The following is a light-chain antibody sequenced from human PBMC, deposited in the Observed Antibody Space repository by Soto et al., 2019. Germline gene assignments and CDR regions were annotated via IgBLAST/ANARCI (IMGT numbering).Light chain of an antibody. CDR1: SSDVGKLNL. CDR3: CSNVPGYFSWV. Sequence: QSALTQPASVSGSPGQSITISCTGTSSDVGKLNLVSWYQHHPGRAPKLIIFEVSQRPSGVSSRFSGSKSANTASLTISGLQAEDEADYYCCSNVPGYFSWVFGGGTKLTVL. V-gene: IGLV2-23*02. J-gene: IGLJ3*02. CDR2: EVS.